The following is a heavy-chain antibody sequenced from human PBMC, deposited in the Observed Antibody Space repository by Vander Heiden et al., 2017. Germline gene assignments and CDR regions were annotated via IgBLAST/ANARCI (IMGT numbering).Heavy chain of an antibody. CDR1: GGSFSGYY. Sequence: QVQLQQWGAGLLKPSETLSLTCAVYGGSFSGYYWVWIRQPPGKGLERIGKINHSGSTNYNPSLKSRVTISVDTSKNQFSLKLSSVTAADTAVYYCARGQYSTPGDYWGQGTLVTVSS. D-gene: IGHD6-6*01. CDR3: ARGQYSTPGDY. V-gene: IGHV4-34*01. J-gene: IGHJ4*02. CDR2: INHSGST.